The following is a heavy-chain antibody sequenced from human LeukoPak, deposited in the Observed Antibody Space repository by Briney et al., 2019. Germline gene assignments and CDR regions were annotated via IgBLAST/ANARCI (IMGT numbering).Heavy chain of an antibody. J-gene: IGHJ3*02. CDR1: GFTFDDYA. CDR3: AKDIGYSSGWYSAFDI. V-gene: IGHV3-9*03. Sequence: SLRLSCAASGFTFDDYAMHWVRQAPGKGLEWVSGISWNSGSIGYADSVKGRFTISRDNAKNSLYLQMNSLRAEDMALYYCAKDIGYSSGWYSAFDIWGQGTMVTVSS. D-gene: IGHD6-19*01. CDR2: ISWNSGSI.